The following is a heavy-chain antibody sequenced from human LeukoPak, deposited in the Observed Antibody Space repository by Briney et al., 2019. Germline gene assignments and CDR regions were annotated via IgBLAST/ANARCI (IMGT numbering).Heavy chain of an antibody. CDR3: ARGPYSYDSSGAFDI. CDR1: GGSISSGSYY. V-gene: IGHV4-61*02. CDR2: IYSSGST. D-gene: IGHD3-22*01. Sequence: SETLSLTCIVSGGSISSGSYYWSWIRQPAGKGLEWIGRIYSSGSTNYNPSLKSRVTISVDTSKNQFPLKLSSVTAADTAVYFCARGPYSYDSSGAFDIWGQGTMVTVSS. J-gene: IGHJ3*02.